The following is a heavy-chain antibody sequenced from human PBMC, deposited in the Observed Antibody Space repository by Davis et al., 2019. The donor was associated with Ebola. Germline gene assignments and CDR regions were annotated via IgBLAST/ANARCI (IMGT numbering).Heavy chain of an antibody. CDR2: MNPNSGNT. CDR3: AWGVGATEGSVDY. CDR1: GYTFTSYD. V-gene: IGHV1-8*01. Sequence: AASVKASCKASGYTFTSYDINWVRQATGQGLEWMGWMNPNSGNTGYAQKFQGRLTMTKNISIGTAYMELSTLTSEDTAVYYCAWGVGATEGSVDYWGQGTLVTVSS. J-gene: IGHJ4*02. D-gene: IGHD1-26*01.